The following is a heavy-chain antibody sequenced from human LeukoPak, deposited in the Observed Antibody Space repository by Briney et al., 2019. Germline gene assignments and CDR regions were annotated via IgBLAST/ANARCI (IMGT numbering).Heavy chain of an antibody. CDR1: GFTFSSYA. J-gene: IGHJ4*02. CDR2: ISYDGSNK. D-gene: IGHD6-19*01. CDR3: ARQRDVGYSSGWYLSPFDY. V-gene: IGHV3-30-3*01. Sequence: GRSLRLSCAASGFTFSSYAMHWVRQAPGKGLEWVAVISYDGSNKYYADSVKGRFTISRDNSKNTLYLQMNSLRAEDTAVYYCARQRDVGYSSGWYLSPFDYWGQGTLVTVSS.